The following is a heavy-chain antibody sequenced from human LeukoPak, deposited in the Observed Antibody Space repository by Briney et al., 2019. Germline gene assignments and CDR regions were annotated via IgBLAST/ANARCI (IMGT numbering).Heavy chain of an antibody. D-gene: IGHD1-26*01. CDR1: GASITSYY. J-gene: IGHJ2*01. V-gene: IGHV4-4*09. CDR2: IYTTADI. CDR3: ARSPFVGGMGATSWYFDL. Sequence: PSETLSLTCTVSGASITSYYWTWIRQPPGKELEWIGNIYTTADINFNPSLKSRVSISLDASKSQFSLKVFSATAADTAIYYCARSPFVGGMGATSWYFDLWGRGALVTVSS.